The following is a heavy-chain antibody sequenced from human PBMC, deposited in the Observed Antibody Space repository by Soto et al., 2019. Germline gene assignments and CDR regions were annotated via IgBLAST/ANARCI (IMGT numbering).Heavy chain of an antibody. CDR3: ARHFYSGSYFGHWFDP. Sequence: SETLSLTCTVSGGSISSYYWSWIRPPPGKGLEWIGYIYYSGSTNYNPSLKTRVTISVDTSKNQFSLKRSSVTAADTAVYYCARHFYSGSYFGHWFDPWGQGTLVTVS. J-gene: IGHJ5*02. D-gene: IGHD1-26*01. V-gene: IGHV4-59*01. CDR2: IYYSGST. CDR1: GGSISSYY.